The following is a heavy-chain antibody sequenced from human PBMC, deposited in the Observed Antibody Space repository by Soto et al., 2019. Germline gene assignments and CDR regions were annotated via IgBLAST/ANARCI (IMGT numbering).Heavy chain of an antibody. CDR3: ARGGSLWFGELSAYYHGMDV. Sequence: ASVKVSCKASGYTFTSYGISWVRQAPGQGLEWMGWISAYSGSTNYAQKLQGRVTMTRDTSTSTAYMELSRLRSDDTAVYYCARGGSLWFGELSAYYHGMDVWGQGTTVTVSS. D-gene: IGHD3-10*01. V-gene: IGHV1-18*01. CDR1: GYTFTSYG. CDR2: ISAYSGST. J-gene: IGHJ6*02.